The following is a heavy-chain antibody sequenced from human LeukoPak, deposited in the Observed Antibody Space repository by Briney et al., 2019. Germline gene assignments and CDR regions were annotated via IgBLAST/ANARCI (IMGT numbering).Heavy chain of an antibody. CDR1: GFTFSSYG. CDR2: IWYDGSNK. V-gene: IGHV3-33*01. Sequence: PGGSLRLSCAASGFTFSSYGMHWVRQAPGKGLEWVAVIWYDGSNKYYADFVKGRFTISRDNSKNTLYLQMNSLRAEDTAVYYCARDGHYYGSGSPFYFDYWGQGTLVTVSS. D-gene: IGHD3-10*01. CDR3: ARDGHYYGSGSPFYFDY. J-gene: IGHJ4*02.